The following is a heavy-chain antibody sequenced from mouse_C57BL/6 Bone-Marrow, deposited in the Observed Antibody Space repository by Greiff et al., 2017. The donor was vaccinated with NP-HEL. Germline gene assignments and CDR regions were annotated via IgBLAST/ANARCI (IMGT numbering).Heavy chain of an antibody. CDR1: GYAFSSYW. D-gene: IGHD1-1*01. J-gene: IGHJ1*03. CDR2: IYPGDGDT. CDR3: ARRRDFYYGSSYNWYFDV. Sequence: VKLVESGAELVKPGASVKISCKASGYAFSSYWMNWVKQRPGKGLEWIGQIYPGDGDTNYNGKFKGKATLTADKSSSTAYMQLSSLTSEDSAVYFCARRRDFYYGSSYNWYFDVWGTGTTVTVSS. V-gene: IGHV1-80*01.